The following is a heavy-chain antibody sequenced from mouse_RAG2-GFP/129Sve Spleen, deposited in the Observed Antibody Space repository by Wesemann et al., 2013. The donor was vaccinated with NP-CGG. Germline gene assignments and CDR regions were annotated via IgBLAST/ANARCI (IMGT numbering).Heavy chain of an antibody. J-gene: IGHJ2*01. CDR2: IYPGNGDT. CDR1: GYTFTSYN. CDR3: AREKTGYFDY. V-gene: IGHV1-12*01. Sequence: QVQLQRPGAELVKPGASVKMSCKASGYTFTSYNMHWVKQTPGQGLEWIGAIYPGNGDTSYNQKFKGKATLTADKSSSTAYMQLSSLTSEDSAVYYCAREKTGYFDYWGQGTTLTVSS.